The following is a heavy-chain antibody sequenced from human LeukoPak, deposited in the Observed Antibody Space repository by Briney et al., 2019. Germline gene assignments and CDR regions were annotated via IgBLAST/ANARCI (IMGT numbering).Heavy chain of an antibody. Sequence: GESLRLSCAASGFTFSSYAMSWVRQAPGKGLEWVSAISGSGGSTYYADSVKGRFTISRDNSKNTLYLQMNSLRAEDTAVYYCAKFPTIGDYGDWGQGTLVTVSS. D-gene: IGHD4-17*01. CDR2: ISGSGGST. V-gene: IGHV3-23*01. J-gene: IGHJ4*02. CDR3: AKFPTIGDYGD. CDR1: GFTFSSYA.